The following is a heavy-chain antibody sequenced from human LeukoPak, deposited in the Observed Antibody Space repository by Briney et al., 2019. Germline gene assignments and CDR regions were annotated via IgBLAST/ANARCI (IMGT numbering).Heavy chain of an antibody. CDR3: ARGKPAYSSGWYRGGNWFDP. V-gene: IGHV4-34*01. Sequence: PSETLSLTCAVYGGSFSGYYWSWIRQPPGKGLEWIGEINHSGSTNYNPSLKSRVTISVDTSKNQFSLKLSSVTAADTAVYYCARGKPAYSSGWYRGGNWFDPWGQGTLVTVSS. D-gene: IGHD6-19*01. CDR2: INHSGST. J-gene: IGHJ5*02. CDR1: GGSFSGYY.